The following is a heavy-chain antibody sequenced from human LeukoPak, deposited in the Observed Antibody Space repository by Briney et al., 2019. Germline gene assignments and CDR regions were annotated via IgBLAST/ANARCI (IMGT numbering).Heavy chain of an antibody. Sequence: PGGSLRLSCAASGFTFSSYAMYWVRQAPGKGLEWVALISYDGSNKYYADSVKGRFTISRDNSKNTLYLQMSSLRAEDTAVYYCARKYCSGGSCYLDYWGQGTLVTVSS. CDR2: ISYDGSNK. D-gene: IGHD2-15*01. CDR3: ARKYCSGGSCYLDY. CDR1: GFTFSSYA. J-gene: IGHJ4*02. V-gene: IGHV3-30-3*01.